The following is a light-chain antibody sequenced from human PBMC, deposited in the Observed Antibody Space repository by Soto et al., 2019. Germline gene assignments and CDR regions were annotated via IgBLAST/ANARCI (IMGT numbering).Light chain of an antibody. J-gene: IGKJ5*01. CDR2: DAS. CDR3: QQYFNAPNIPIT. V-gene: IGKV1-39*01. CDR1: QSIDRS. Sequence: DIQMTQSPSSLSASVGDRITITCRASQSIDRSLSWYQQKSGKAPDLLIYDASNLHSAVPSRFSGGGSGTDFTLTITSLQPEDFATYYCQQYFNAPNIPITFGQGTQLEI.